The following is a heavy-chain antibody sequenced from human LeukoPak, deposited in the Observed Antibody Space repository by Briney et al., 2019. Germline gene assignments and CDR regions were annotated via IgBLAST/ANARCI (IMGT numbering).Heavy chain of an antibody. CDR1: GYSFTSYW. D-gene: IGHD3-16*01. CDR2: IYPGDSDT. J-gene: IGHJ4*02. V-gene: IGHV5-51*01. CDR3: ARSGITFGGEPNDY. Sequence: GESLKISCKGSGYSFTSYWIGWVRQLAGKGLEWRGIIYPGDSDTRYSPSFQGQFTISADKSISPAYLQWSSLKDSDTAMYYCARSGITFGGEPNDYWGQGTLVTVSS.